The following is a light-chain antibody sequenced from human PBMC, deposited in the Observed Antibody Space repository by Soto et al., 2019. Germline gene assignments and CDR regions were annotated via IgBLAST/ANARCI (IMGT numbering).Light chain of an antibody. V-gene: IGKV3D-20*02. CDR2: DVS. CDR1: QSVSSSY. Sequence: EIVLTQSPGTLSLSPGERATLSCMASQSVSSSYLAWYQQKPGQSPRLLIYDVSIRATGVPARFSGSGSGTDFTLTISSLEPEDFAVYYCQQRSNWPTFGQGTRLEIK. CDR3: QQRSNWPT. J-gene: IGKJ5*01.